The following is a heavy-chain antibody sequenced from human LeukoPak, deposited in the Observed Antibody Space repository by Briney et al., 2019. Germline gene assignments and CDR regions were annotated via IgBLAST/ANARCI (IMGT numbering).Heavy chain of an antibody. CDR3: AREGGTVVAGPLDH. Sequence: GGFLRLSCAASGITFSTSGMHWVRQAPGKGLEWLTFIHYDESTKYYADSVKGRFTISRDNSKNTLYLQMNSLRAEDTAVYHCAREGGTVVAGPLDHWGQGTPVTVSS. V-gene: IGHV3-30*02. CDR1: GITFSTSG. J-gene: IGHJ1*01. CDR2: IHYDESTK. D-gene: IGHD6-19*01.